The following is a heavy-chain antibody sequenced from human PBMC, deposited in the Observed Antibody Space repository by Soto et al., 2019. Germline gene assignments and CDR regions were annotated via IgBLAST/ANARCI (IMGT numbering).Heavy chain of an antibody. CDR1: GYSFTSYW. CDR2: IYPGDSDT. CDR3: AKTAAAGRSNYYYYMDV. D-gene: IGHD6-13*01. V-gene: IGHV5-51*01. Sequence: GESLKISCKGSGYSFTSYWIGWVRQMPGKGLEWMGIIYPGDSDTRYSPSFQGQVTISADKSISTAYLQWSSLKASDTAMYYCAKTAAAGRSNYYYYMDVWGKGTTVTVSS. J-gene: IGHJ6*03.